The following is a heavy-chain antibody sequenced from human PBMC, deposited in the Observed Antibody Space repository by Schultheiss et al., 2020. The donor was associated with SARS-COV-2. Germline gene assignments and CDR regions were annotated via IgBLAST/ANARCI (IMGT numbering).Heavy chain of an antibody. D-gene: IGHD6-6*01. J-gene: IGHJ6*02. CDR3: TRELYSSSSIYYYYYGMDV. CDR2: IRSKAYGGTT. CDR1: GFTVSSNY. V-gene: IGHV3-49*04. Sequence: GESLKISCVVSGFTVSSNYMSWVRQAPGKGLEWVGFIRSKAYGGTTEYAASVKGRFTISRDDSKSIAYLQMNSLKTEDTAVYYCTRELYSSSSIYYYYYGMDVWGQGTTVTVSS.